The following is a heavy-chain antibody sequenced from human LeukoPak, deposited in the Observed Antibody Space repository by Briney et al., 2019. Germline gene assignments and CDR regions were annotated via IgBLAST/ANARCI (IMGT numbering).Heavy chain of an antibody. Sequence: GGSLRLSCAASGFSFSRSWMPWVRQAPGKGLMWVSRINSDGSSTDYADSVKGRFTISRDNTKNTVYLQMNSLRVEDTAMYYCARSFYGDYAENWGQGTLVTVSS. V-gene: IGHV3-74*01. D-gene: IGHD4-17*01. J-gene: IGHJ4*02. CDR2: INSDGSST. CDR3: ARSFYGDYAEN. CDR1: GFSFSRSW.